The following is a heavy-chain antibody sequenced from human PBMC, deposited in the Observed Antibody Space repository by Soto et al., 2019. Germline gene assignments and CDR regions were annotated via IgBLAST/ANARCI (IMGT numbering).Heavy chain of an antibody. V-gene: IGHV3-33*01. CDR1: GFTFSSYV. Sequence: GGSLRLSCAASGFTFSSYVMHWVGQSPGKGLEWVAVIWYDGSNKYYADSVKGRFTISRDNSKNTLYLQMNSLRAEDTAVYYCARDGSGYSTWEGYWGQGTLVTVSS. CDR3: ARDGSGYSTWEGY. CDR2: IWYDGSNK. J-gene: IGHJ4*02. D-gene: IGHD5-18*01.